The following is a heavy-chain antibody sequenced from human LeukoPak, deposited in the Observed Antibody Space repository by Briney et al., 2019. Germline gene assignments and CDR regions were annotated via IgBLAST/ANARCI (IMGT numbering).Heavy chain of an antibody. Sequence: GGSLRLSCAASGFTFSSYEMNWVRQAPGQGLEWVSYISSSGSTIYYADSVKGRFTISRDNAKNSLYLQMNSLRAEDTAVYYCAILLRPELHYGMDVWGQGTTVTVSS. V-gene: IGHV3-48*03. J-gene: IGHJ6*02. CDR2: ISSSGSTI. CDR3: AILLRPELHYGMDV. CDR1: GFTFSSYE. D-gene: IGHD1-7*01.